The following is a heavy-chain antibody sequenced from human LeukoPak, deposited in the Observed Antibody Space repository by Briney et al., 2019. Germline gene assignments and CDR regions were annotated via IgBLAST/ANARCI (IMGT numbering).Heavy chain of an antibody. CDR1: GFTFTSSP. D-gene: IGHD5-12*01. V-gene: IGHV1-58*02. CDR3: AADFGGYGEFSFDY. J-gene: IGHJ4*02. CDR2: IVVGTGNT. Sequence: SVKVSCKASGFTFTSSPIQWVRQARGQRLEWIGWIVVGTGNTNYAQKFQERVTITRDMSTSTAYMELSSLRSDDTAVYYCAADFGGYGEFSFDYWGQGTLVTVSS.